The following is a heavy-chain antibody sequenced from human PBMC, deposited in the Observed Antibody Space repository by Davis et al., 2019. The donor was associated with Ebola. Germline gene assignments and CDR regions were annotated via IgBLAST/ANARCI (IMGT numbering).Heavy chain of an antibody. V-gene: IGHV3-21*01. CDR1: GFTFSSYS. J-gene: IGHJ4*02. D-gene: IGHD4-23*01. Sequence: GESLKISCAASGFTFSSYSMNWVRQAPGKGLEWVSSISSSSSYIYYADSVKGRFTISRDNAKNSLYLQMNSLRAEDTAVYYCARGLVVTRGGQGTLVTVSS. CDR2: ISSSSSYI. CDR3: ARGLVVTR.